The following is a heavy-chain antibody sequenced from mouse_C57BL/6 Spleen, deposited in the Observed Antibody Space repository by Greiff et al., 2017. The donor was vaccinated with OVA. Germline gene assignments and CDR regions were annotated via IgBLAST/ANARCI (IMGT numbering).Heavy chain of an antibody. CDR2: IDPSDSET. V-gene: IGHV1-52*01. J-gene: IGHJ4*01. Sequence: QVQLQQPGAELVRPGSSVKPSCKASGYTFTSYWMHWVKQRPIQGLEWIGNIDPSDSETHYNQKFKDKATLTVDKSSSTAYMQLSSLTSEDSAVYYCARGADYYAMDYWGQGTSVTVSS. CDR3: ARGADYYAMDY. CDR1: GYTFTSYW.